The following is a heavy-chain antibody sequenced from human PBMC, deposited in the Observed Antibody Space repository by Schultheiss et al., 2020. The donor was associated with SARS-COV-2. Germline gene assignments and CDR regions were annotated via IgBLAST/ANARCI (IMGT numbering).Heavy chain of an antibody. CDR1: GGSISSGGYY. V-gene: IGHV4-61*08. D-gene: IGHD5-24*01. Sequence: SETLSLTCTVSGGSISSGGYYWSWIRQPPGKGLEWIGYIYYSGSTNYNPSLKSRVTISVDTSKNQFSLKLSSVTAADTAVYYCARLGPEMATIQYASDIWGQGTTVTVSS. CDR3: ARLGPEMATIQYASDI. J-gene: IGHJ3*02. CDR2: IYYSGST.